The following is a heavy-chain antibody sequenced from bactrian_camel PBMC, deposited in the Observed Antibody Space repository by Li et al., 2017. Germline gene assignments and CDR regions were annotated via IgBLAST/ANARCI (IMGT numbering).Heavy chain of an antibody. V-gene: IGHV3S31*01. D-gene: IGHD6*01. CDR2: IYIGSGST. Sequence: VQLVESGGGSVQAGGSLRLSCAASGVTVSTYCMGWFRQAPGKEREGVARIYIGSGSTYYADSVKGRFTISRDNAKNTVYLQMNSLKSEDTALYYCATSGYGGTWYGPEYNYWGQGTQVTVS. J-gene: IGHJ4*01. CDR1: GVTVSTYC. CDR3: ATSGYGGTWYGPEYNY.